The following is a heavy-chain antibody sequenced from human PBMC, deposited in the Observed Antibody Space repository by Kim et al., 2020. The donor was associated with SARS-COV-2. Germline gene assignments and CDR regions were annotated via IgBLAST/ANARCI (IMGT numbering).Heavy chain of an antibody. J-gene: IGHJ4*02. CDR3: ARGLLRGFDC. D-gene: IGHD2-15*01. V-gene: IGHV4-34*01. CDR2: INHSGST. Sequence: SETLSLTCAVYGGSFSGYYWSWIRQPPGKGLEWIGEINHSGSTNYNPSLKRRVTISVDTSKNQFSLKLSSVTAADTAVYYCARGLLRGFDCWGQGTLVTGSS. CDR1: GGSFSGYY.